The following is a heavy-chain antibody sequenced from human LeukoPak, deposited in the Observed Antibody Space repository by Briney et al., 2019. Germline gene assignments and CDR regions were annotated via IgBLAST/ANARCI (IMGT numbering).Heavy chain of an antibody. CDR2: VHYTGNT. Sequence: SETLSLTCTVSGGSITSSSHYWGWIRQPPGMGLEWVGSVHYTGNTYYNLSLSSRITISVDTSSNQFSLRLNSVTAADTALYYCARHDPFQYWGQGALVTVSS. V-gene: IGHV4-39*01. CDR3: ARHDPFQY. CDR1: GGSITSSSHY. J-gene: IGHJ4*02.